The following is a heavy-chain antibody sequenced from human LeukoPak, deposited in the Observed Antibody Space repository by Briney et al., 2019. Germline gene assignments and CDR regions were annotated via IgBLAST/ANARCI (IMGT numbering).Heavy chain of an antibody. J-gene: IGHJ5*02. D-gene: IGHD2-15*01. CDR2: IYYSGST. CDR3: ARGLRYCSGGSCYKGFDP. V-gene: IGHV4-59*01. Sequence: PSETLSLTCTVSGGSISSYYWSWIRQPPGKGLEWIRYIYYSGSTNYNPSLKSRVTISVDTSKSQFSLKLSSVTAADTAVYYCARGLRYCSGGSCYKGFDPWGQGTLVTVSS. CDR1: GGSISSYY.